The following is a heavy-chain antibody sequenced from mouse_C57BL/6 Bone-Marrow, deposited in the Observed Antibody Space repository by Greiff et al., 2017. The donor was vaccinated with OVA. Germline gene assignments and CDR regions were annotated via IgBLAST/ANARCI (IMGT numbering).Heavy chain of an antibody. CDR1: GFTFSDYG. CDR3: ENYYGCNAMDY. J-gene: IGHJ4*01. CDR2: ISSGSSTI. D-gene: IGHD1-1*01. Sequence: EVQGVESGGGLVKPGGSLKLSCAASGFTFSDYGMHWVRQAPEKGLEWVAYISSGSSTIYYADTVKGRSTITRDNAKNTLFLQMASLRSEDTAMYYYENYYGCNAMDYWGQGTSVTVSS. V-gene: IGHV5-17*01.